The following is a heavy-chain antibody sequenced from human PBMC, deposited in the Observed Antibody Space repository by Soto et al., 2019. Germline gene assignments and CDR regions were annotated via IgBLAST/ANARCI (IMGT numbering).Heavy chain of an antibody. CDR2: IISIFPTP. D-gene: IGHD3-3*02. CDR1: GGTFGNSA. J-gene: IGHJ6*02. V-gene: IGHV1-69*12. Sequence: QVQLVQSGAEVTKPGSSVTVSCKASGGTFGNSAISWVRQATVQGLAWMVGIISIFPTPEHAQKCQGRVTITAHQSTSTAYMELTLLRSAATAVYCCAREKDRQKLGGNYYYGIDVWGQGTTVTFSS. CDR3: AREKDRQKLGGNYYYGIDV.